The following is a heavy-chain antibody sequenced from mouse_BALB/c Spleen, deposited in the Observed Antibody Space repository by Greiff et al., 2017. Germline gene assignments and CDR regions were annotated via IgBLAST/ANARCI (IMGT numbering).Heavy chain of an antibody. CDR1: GYSITSGYY. CDR3: ARDIYYDYGFDY. Sequence: VQRVESGPGLVKPSQSLSLTCSVTGYSITSGYYWNWIRQFPGNKLEWMGYISYDGSNNYNPSLKNRISITRDTSKNQFFLKLNSVTTEDTATYYCARDIYYDYGFDYWGQGTTLTVSS. V-gene: IGHV3-6*02. J-gene: IGHJ2*01. CDR2: ISYDGSN. D-gene: IGHD2-4*01.